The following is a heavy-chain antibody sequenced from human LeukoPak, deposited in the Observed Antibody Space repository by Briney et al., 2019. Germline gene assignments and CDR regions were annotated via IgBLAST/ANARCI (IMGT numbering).Heavy chain of an antibody. V-gene: IGHV3-23*01. Sequence: PWGSLRLSCAASGCTFSSYAMIWVRQAPGKGLEGVSTFIDSGGSTYYADSVKGRFTISRDNSKNTLSLQMNSLRAEDTAVFYCSKDSINWFGESICWG. CDR1: GCTFSSYA. CDR2: FIDSGGST. CDR3: SKDSINWFGESIC. J-gene: IGHJ6*01. D-gene: IGHD3-10*01.